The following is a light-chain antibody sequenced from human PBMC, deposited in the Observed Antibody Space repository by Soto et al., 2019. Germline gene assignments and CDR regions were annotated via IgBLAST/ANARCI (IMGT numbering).Light chain of an antibody. CDR1: QGIRND. V-gene: IGKV1-39*01. CDR3: QQSYSILWT. CDR2: KAS. J-gene: IGKJ1*01. Sequence: DIQMTQSPSSLSASVGDRVTITCRASQGIRNDLGWYQQKPGKAPKLLIYKASSLESGVPSRFSGSGSGTEFTLTITSLRPDDFATYYCQQSYSILWTFGQGTKVDIK.